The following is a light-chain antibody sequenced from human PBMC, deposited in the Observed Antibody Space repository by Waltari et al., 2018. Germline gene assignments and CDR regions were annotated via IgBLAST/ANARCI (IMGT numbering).Light chain of an antibody. CDR2: RNN. CDR3: GGWDDSLNGWV. Sequence: QSVMTQPPSASGTPGQRATISCSGSSSNNGNNHVYWYQQLHGAAPKIVIDRNNQRPSGVRDRCSVSRGGTSASLGISGLRSEEEADYYCGGWDDSLNGWVFGGGTKLTVL. CDR1: SSNNGNNH. J-gene: IGLJ3*02. V-gene: IGLV1-47*01.